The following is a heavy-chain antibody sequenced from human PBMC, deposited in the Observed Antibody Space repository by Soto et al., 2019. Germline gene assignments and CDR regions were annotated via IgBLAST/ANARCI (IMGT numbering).Heavy chain of an antibody. Sequence: PGGSLRLSCAASGFSFSTYTMSWVRQAPGKGLEWVSAISGSGGSTYYADSVKGRFTISRDNSKNTLYLQMNSLRAEDTAVYYCAKTPRQWLGELYFQHWGQGTLVTVSS. CDR2: ISGSGGST. V-gene: IGHV3-23*01. J-gene: IGHJ1*01. CDR1: GFSFSTYT. CDR3: AKTPRQWLGELYFQH. D-gene: IGHD6-19*01.